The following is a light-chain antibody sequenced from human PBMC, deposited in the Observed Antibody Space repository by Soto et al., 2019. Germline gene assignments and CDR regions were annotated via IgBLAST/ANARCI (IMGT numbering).Light chain of an antibody. CDR1: SSDIGGYNY. V-gene: IGLV2-14*01. CDR3: SSYTSTSTLDV. CDR2: EVS. Sequence: QSALTQHASVSGSPGQWITISCTGTSSDIGGYNYVSWYQQYPGKAPKVIIYEVSSRPSGVSDRFSGSKSGNTASLTISGLQAEDEADYYCSSYTSTSTLDVFGTGTKLTVL. J-gene: IGLJ1*01.